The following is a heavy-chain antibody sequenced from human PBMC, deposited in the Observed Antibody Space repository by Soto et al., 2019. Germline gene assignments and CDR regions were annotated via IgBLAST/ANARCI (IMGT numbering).Heavy chain of an antibody. J-gene: IGHJ6*02. Sequence: QVQLVESGGGVVQPGRSLRLSCAASGFTFSSYAMHWVRQAPGKGLEWVAVMSYDGSNKYYADSVKSRFTISRDNSKNTLYLQMNSLRAEDTAVYYCARESWWVDYYYGMDVWGQGTTVTVSS. CDR1: GFTFSSYA. CDR3: ARESWWVDYYYGMDV. V-gene: IGHV3-30-3*01. D-gene: IGHD2-8*02. CDR2: MSYDGSNK.